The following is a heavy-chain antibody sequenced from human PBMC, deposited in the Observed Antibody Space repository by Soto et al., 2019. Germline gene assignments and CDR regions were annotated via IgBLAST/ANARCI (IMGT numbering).Heavy chain of an antibody. CDR2: ISYDGSNK. D-gene: IGHD2-2*01. CDR3: AKEVVPAAMSGFGP. CDR1: GFTFSSYG. Sequence: PGGSLRLSCAASGFTFSSYGMHWVRQAPGKGLEWVAVISYDGSNKYYADSVKGRFTISRDNSKNTLYLQMNSLRAEDTAVYYCAKEVVPAAMSGFGPWGQGTLVTVSS. V-gene: IGHV3-30*18. J-gene: IGHJ5*02.